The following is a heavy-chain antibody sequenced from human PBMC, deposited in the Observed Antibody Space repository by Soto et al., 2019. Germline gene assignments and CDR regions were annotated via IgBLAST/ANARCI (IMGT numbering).Heavy chain of an antibody. V-gene: IGHV1-69*13. D-gene: IGHD2-15*01. J-gene: IGHJ6*02. CDR1: GGTFSSYA. CDR3: APLSVSLSGPYGIHV. CDR2: IIPIFGTA. Sequence: GASVKVSCKASGGTFSSYAISWVRQAPGQGLEWMGGIIPIFGTANYAQKFQGRVTITADESTSTACMELSSLRSEDTAVYYCAPLSVSLSGPYGIHVWGQGTTVTVSS.